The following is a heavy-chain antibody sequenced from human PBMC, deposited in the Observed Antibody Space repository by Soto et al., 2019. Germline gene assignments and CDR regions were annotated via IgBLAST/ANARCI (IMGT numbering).Heavy chain of an antibody. V-gene: IGHV1-69*13. D-gene: IGHD2-15*01. CDR1: GGTFSSYT. CDR2: IIPMFRTA. CDR3: HCSGGSRSEPSLDY. J-gene: IGHJ4*02. Sequence: GASVKVSCKASGGTFSSYTISWVRQAPGQGLQWMGGIIPMFRTANYAQKFQGRVTITADESTTTAYMELSSLRSEDTALYYCHCSGGSRSEPSLDYWGQGTLVTVSS.